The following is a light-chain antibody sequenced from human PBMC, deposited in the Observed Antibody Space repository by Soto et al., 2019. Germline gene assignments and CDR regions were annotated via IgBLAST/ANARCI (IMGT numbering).Light chain of an antibody. V-gene: IGKV1-33*01. CDR1: QSISSW. CDR2: AAS. J-gene: IGKJ4*01. Sequence: DIQMTQSPSTLSASVGDRVTIPCRASQSISSWLAWYQQKPGKAPKLLIYAASNLDTGVPSRFSGGGSGTDFTFTISSLQPEDFATYYCQQYDNLPPRVTFGGGTKVDI. CDR3: QQYDNLPPRVT.